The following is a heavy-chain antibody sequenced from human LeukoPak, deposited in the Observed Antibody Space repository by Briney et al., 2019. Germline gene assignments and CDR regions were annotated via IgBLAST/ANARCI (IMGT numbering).Heavy chain of an antibody. J-gene: IGHJ3*02. Sequence: GGSLRLSCAASGFTFSRYWMYWVRQAPGKGLVWVSRTNTDGSSTNYADSVRGRFTIPRDNVKNTLYLQMNSLRAEDTAVYYCARGSGSYSLSALDIWGQGTMVTVSS. D-gene: IGHD1-26*01. CDR3: ARGSGSYSLSALDI. CDR2: TNTDGSST. CDR1: GFTFSRYW. V-gene: IGHV3-74*01.